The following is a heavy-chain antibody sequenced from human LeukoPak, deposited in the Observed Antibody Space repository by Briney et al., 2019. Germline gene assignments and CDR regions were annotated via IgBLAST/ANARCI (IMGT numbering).Heavy chain of an antibody. Sequence: PGGSLRLSCAASGFTFSGYVMHWVRQAPGKGLVWLALISYDGRYKSYADSVKGRFTISRDNSKNTLYLQMNSLRVEDAAVYYCAKAPVTSCRGAFCYPFDSWGQGTLVTVSS. J-gene: IGHJ4*02. D-gene: IGHD2-15*01. CDR1: GFTFSGYV. CDR3: AKAPVTSCRGAFCYPFDS. CDR2: ISYDGRYK. V-gene: IGHV3-30*04.